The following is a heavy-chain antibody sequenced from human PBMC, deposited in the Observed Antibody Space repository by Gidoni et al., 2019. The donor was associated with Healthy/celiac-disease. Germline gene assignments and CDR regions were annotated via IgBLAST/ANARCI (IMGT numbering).Heavy chain of an antibody. Sequence: VQLVESGGGLVKPGGSLRLSCAASGFTFSDYYMSWIRQAPGKGLEWVSYISSSSSYTNYADSVKGRFTISRDNAKNSLYLQMNSLRAEDTAVYYCASEPAAIEGMSDYWGQGTLVTVSS. D-gene: IGHD2-2*02. CDR1: GFTFSDYY. CDR2: ISSSSSYT. V-gene: IGHV3-11*06. J-gene: IGHJ4*02. CDR3: ASEPAAIEGMSDY.